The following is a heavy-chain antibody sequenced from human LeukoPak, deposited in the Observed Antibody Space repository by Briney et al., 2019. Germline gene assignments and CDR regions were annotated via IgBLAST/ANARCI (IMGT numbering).Heavy chain of an antibody. Sequence: SETLSLTCTGSGGSISSYYWSWIRQPAGKGLEWIGRIYTSGSTNYNPSLRSPVTMSVDTSKNQFSLKLSSVTAADTAVYYCARDRRVTSGITMVRGVIITIDAFDIWGQGTMVTVSS. J-gene: IGHJ3*02. CDR3: ARDRRVTSGITMVRGVIITIDAFDI. CDR2: IYTSGST. V-gene: IGHV4-4*07. CDR1: GGSISSYY. D-gene: IGHD3-10*01.